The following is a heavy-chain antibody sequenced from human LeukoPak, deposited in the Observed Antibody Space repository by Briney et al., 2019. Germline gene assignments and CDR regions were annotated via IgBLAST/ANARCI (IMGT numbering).Heavy chain of an antibody. Sequence: PSKTLSLTCTVSGGSISSGSYYWSWIRQPAGKGLEWIGRIYTSGSTNYNPSLKSRVTISVDTSKNQFSLKLSSVTAADTAVYYCARDPGYYDSSGYYGFDYWGQGTLVTVSS. V-gene: IGHV4-61*02. J-gene: IGHJ4*02. CDR2: IYTSGST. CDR3: ARDPGYYDSSGYYGFDY. CDR1: GGSISSGSYY. D-gene: IGHD3-22*01.